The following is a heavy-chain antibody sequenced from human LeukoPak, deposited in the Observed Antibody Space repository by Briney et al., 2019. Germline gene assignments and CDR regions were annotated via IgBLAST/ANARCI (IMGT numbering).Heavy chain of an antibody. CDR2: INHSGST. CDR3: ARGFRSSWAPFDY. Sequence: SETLSLTCADYGGSFSGYYWSWIRQPPGKGLEWIGEINHSGSTNYNPSLKSRVTISVDTSKNQFSLKLSSVTAADTAVYYCARGFRSSWAPFDYWGQGTLVTVSS. J-gene: IGHJ4*02. V-gene: IGHV4-34*01. CDR1: GGSFSGYY. D-gene: IGHD6-13*01.